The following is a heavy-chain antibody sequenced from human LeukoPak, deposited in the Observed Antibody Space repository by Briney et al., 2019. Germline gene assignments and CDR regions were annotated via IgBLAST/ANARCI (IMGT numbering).Heavy chain of an antibody. Sequence: SETLSLTCTVSGGSISSYYWSWIRQPPGKGLEWIEYIYYSGSTNYNPSLKSRVTISVDTSKNQFSLKLSSVTAADTAVYYCARSFSSGYYDNAFDIWGQGTMVTVSS. V-gene: IGHV4-59*01. CDR1: GGSISSYY. D-gene: IGHD3-22*01. CDR2: IYYSGST. J-gene: IGHJ3*02. CDR3: ARSFSSGYYDNAFDI.